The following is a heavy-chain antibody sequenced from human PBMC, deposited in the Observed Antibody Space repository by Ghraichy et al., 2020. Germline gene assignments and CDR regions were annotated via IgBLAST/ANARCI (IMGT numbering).Heavy chain of an antibody. J-gene: IGHJ3*01. CDR2: IDSSSSYI. V-gene: IGHV3-21*01. CDR3: AKDPGYCSGGRCFPDAFDV. CDR1: GLTFSSYR. D-gene: IGHD2-15*01. Sequence: SLRLSCVASGLTFSSYRMSWVRQAPGKGPEWVSFIDSSSSYIYYADSVKGRFTVSRDNTKNSLYLQMNSLRVEDTAMYYCAKDPGYCSGGRCFPDAFDVWGQGTMVTVSS.